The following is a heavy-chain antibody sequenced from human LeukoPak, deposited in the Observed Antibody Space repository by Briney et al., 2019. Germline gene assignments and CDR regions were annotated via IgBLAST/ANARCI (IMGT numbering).Heavy chain of an antibody. D-gene: IGHD3-10*01. V-gene: IGHV3-48*03. J-gene: IGHJ5*02. CDR2: ISYNGGTV. CDR1: GFSFSIYE. CDR3: GKHHMSS. Sequence: PGGSLRLSCAVSGFSFSIYEMNWVRQAPGKGLEWVSLISYNGGTVNYADSVKGRFIISRDNAKNSLFLQMSSLRVEDTAIYYCGKHHMSSWGQGTLVTVSS.